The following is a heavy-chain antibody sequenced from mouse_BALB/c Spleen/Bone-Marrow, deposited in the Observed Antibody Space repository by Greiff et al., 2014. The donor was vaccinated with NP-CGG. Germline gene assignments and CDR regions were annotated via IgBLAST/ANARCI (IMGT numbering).Heavy chain of an antibody. Sequence: QVQLQQPGTELMKPGASVKISCKATGYAFSTYWIQWIKQRPGQGLDWIGEISPGTGNTNNNEKFRGKATFTADASSNTAYMQLSSLTSEDSAVYFCAIIGYQAWFTYWGQGTLVTVSP. CDR2: ISPGTGNT. CDR3: AIIGYQAWFTY. J-gene: IGHJ3*01. D-gene: IGHD2-2*01. CDR1: GYAFSTYW. V-gene: IGHV1-9*01.